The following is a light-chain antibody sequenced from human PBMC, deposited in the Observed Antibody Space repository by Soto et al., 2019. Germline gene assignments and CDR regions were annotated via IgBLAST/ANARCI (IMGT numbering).Light chain of an antibody. Sequence: EIVLTQSPGTLSLSPGERATLSCRASQSVRSSYLAWYQQKPGQAPRLLIYGASSRATGIPDRFSGSGSGTYFTLTISRLDPEDFGVYYCQQYGSSPWTFGQGTKVEIK. CDR1: QSVRSSY. J-gene: IGKJ1*01. CDR2: GAS. V-gene: IGKV3-20*01. CDR3: QQYGSSPWT.